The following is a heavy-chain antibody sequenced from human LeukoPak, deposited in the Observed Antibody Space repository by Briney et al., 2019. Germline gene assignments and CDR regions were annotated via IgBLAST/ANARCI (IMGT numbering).Heavy chain of an antibody. D-gene: IGHD3-16*01. CDR1: GFTLSSNY. CDR2: IYSGGNT. J-gene: IGHJ4*02. Sequence: GGSLRLSCAASGFTLSSNYMTWVRQAPGKGLEWVSVIYSGGNTYYSDSVKGRFTISRDNSKNTVYLQMNSLRAEDTAVYYCARGGDYFDYWGQGTLVTVSS. V-gene: IGHV3-66*02. CDR3: ARGGDYFDY.